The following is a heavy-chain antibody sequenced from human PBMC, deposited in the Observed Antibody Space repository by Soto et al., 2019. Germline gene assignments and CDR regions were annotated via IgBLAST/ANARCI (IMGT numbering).Heavy chain of an antibody. Sequence: EWQLLESGGGWVQPGGSLRLSCAASGFTFSSCAMTWVRQTPGKGLEWVSPISGTGGTTYYADSVKGRFTISRDNSRNTLHLHMNSLRAEDTAIYYCAKFFVETGGSSGWPWSFHFWGQGTLVTVSS. CDR2: ISGTGGTT. J-gene: IGHJ4*02. CDR1: GFTFSSCA. CDR3: AKFFVETGGSSGWPWSFHF. D-gene: IGHD6-25*01. V-gene: IGHV3-23*01.